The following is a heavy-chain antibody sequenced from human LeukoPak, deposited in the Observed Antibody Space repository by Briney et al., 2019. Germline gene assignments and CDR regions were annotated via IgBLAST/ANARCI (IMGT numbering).Heavy chain of an antibody. Sequence: GASLKVSCTASGYTFTGYYMPWVRQAPGQGLEWMSWITPNSGGTNYAQTFQGWVTITRDTSISTAYMELSRLRSDDTAVYYCARNYYGSGSYLSFDYWGQGTLVTVSS. V-gene: IGHV1-2*04. CDR2: ITPNSGGT. J-gene: IGHJ4*02. CDR3: ARNYYGSGSYLSFDY. D-gene: IGHD3-10*01. CDR1: GYTFTGYY.